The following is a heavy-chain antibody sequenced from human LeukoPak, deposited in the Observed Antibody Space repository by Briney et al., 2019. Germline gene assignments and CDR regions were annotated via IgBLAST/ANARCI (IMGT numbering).Heavy chain of an antibody. D-gene: IGHD2-2*01. CDR2: ISSRNT. V-gene: IGHV1-18*01. CDR1: GYTFTNYG. J-gene: IGHJ4*02. Sequence: GASVKVSCRASGYTFTNYGISWVRQAPGQGLEWMGWISSRNTDSAQKFQGRVTMTTDTSTSTAYMELRSLRSDDTAVYYCASWSCIETNCYWGYFDYWGQGTLVTVSS. CDR3: ASWSCIETNCYWGYFDY.